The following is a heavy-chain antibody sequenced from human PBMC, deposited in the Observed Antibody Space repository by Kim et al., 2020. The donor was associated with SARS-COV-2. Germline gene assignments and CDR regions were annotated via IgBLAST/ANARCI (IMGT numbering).Heavy chain of an antibody. CDR1: GFTFSSYA. Sequence: GGSLRLSCAASGFTFSSYAMHWVRQAPGKGLEWVAVISYDGSNKYYADSVKGRFTISRDNSKNTLYLQMNSLRAEDTAVYYCARDDIIRWGQGTPGHRLL. CDR3: ARDDIIR. J-gene: IGHJ4*02. CDR2: ISYDGSNK. D-gene: IGHD2-15*01. V-gene: IGHV3-30*04.